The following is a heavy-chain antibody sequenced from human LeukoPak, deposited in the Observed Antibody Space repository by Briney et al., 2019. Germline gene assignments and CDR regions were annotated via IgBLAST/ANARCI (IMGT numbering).Heavy chain of an antibody. D-gene: IGHD3-22*01. CDR2: INHSGST. CDR1: GGSFSGYY. J-gene: IGHJ3*02. Sequence: PSETLSLTCAVYGGSFSGYYWSWIRQPPGKGLEWIGEINHSGSTNYNPSLKSRVTISVDTSKNQFSLKLSSVTAADTAVYYCAREGSSGYYYRDAFDIWGQGTMVTVSS. V-gene: IGHV4-34*01. CDR3: AREGSSGYYYRDAFDI.